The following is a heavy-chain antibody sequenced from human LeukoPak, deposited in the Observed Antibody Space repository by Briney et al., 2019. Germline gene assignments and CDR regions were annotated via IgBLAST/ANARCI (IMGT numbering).Heavy chain of an antibody. CDR1: GFTFSHYG. V-gene: IGHV3-30*02. Sequence: PGGSLRLSCATSGFTFSHYGMHWVRQAPGRGLDWVALIRYDESDKYYADSVKGRFTISRDISKNTVYLQMNSLRVEDTAVYYCAKDFNWAFDYWGQGTLVTVSS. J-gene: IGHJ4*02. CDR3: AKDFNWAFDY. D-gene: IGHD1-1*01. CDR2: IRYDESDK.